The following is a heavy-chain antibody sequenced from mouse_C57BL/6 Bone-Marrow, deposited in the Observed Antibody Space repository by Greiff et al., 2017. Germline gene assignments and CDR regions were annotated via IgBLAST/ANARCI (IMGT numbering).Heavy chain of an antibody. CDR1: GYTFTNYW. CDR2: IYPGGGYT. Sequence: QVQLQQSGAELVRPGTSVKMSCKASGYTFTNYWIGWAKQRPGHGLEWIGDIYPGGGYTKYNEKFKGKATLTADKSSSTAYMQFSSLTSEDSAIYYCAREYYGSSYNWYFDVWGTGTTVTVSS. J-gene: IGHJ1*03. D-gene: IGHD1-1*01. CDR3: AREYYGSSYNWYFDV. V-gene: IGHV1-63*01.